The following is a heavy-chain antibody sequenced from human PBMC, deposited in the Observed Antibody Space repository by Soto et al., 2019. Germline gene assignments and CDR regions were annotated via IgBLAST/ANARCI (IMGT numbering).Heavy chain of an antibody. Sequence: GESLKISCNGSGYSFSNYWIGWVRQMPGKGLEWMGTIYPGDSDTRYSPSFQGQVTISADKSISTAYLQWSSLKASDTATYYCARLPQDYYYHGMDVWGQGTTVTVSS. CDR3: ARLPQDYYYHGMDV. CDR2: IYPGDSDT. J-gene: IGHJ6*02. V-gene: IGHV5-51*01. CDR1: GYSFSNYW.